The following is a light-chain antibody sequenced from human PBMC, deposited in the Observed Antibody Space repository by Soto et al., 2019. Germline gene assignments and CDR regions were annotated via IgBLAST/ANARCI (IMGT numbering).Light chain of an antibody. J-gene: IGKJ4*01. CDR1: QSISRY. Sequence: EIVLTQSPATLSLSPGDRATLSCRASQSISRYLAWYQQRPGQAPRLLIYDASNRASGIPARFSGSGSGTDFTLTIGSLEPEDFALYFCQQRGDWPFTFGGGSKVEI. CDR3: QQRGDWPFT. V-gene: IGKV3-11*01. CDR2: DAS.